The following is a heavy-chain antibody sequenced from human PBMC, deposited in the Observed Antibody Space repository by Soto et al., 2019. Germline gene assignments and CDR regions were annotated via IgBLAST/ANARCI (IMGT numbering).Heavy chain of an antibody. CDR1: GDSVSNDNYY. CDR2: IYYSGTT. Sequence: SETLSLTCAVSGDSVSNDNYYWSWIRQPPGKGLEWIGYIYYSGTTNYNSYLKSRLSLSVDMSKNQFSLKLASVTAADTAVYFCARSQRGRTAFTFDYWGQGALVTSPQ. CDR3: ARSQRGRTAFTFDY. D-gene: IGHD3-16*01. J-gene: IGHJ4*02. V-gene: IGHV4-61*01.